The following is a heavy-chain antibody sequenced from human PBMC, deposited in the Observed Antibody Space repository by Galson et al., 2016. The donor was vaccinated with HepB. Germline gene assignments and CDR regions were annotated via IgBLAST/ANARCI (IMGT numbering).Heavy chain of an antibody. V-gene: IGHV4-61*02. Sequence: TLSLTCTVSGDSISSISSGTYFWSWIRQPAGKGLEWIGRISPSGRTNYNPSLKSRVTISVDTSKNHFSLKLTSVTAADTAVYYCAREGTGAAGHFGHWGQGALVTVSS. D-gene: IGHD6-13*01. J-gene: IGHJ4*02. CDR2: ISPSGRT. CDR3: AREGTGAAGHFGH. CDR1: GDSISSISSGTYF.